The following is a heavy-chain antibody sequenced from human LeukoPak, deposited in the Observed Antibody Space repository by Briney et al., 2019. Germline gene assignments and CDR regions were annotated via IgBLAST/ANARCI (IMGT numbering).Heavy chain of an antibody. Sequence: SETLSLTCTVSGGSISSYYWSWIRQPPGKGLEWIAFIHYSGSTNYNPSLKSRVTISEDTSKNQFSLKLSSVTAADTAVYYCARWRYDSSGYPYFDYWGQGTLVTVSS. CDR2: IHYSGST. CDR1: GGSISSYY. CDR3: ARWRYDSSGYPYFDY. J-gene: IGHJ4*02. D-gene: IGHD3-22*01. V-gene: IGHV4-59*12.